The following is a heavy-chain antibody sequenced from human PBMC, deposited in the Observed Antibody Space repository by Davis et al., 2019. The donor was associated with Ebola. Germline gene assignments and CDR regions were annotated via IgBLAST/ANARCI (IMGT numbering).Heavy chain of an antibody. V-gene: IGHV3-23*01. D-gene: IGHD2-2*01. Sequence: GGSLSLSCAASEFTFSSYAMSWVRQAPGKGLEWVSTFSGSGGSAYYADSVRGRFTISRDNSKNTLNLQMNSLRADDTAVYYCAKTRAHIVIIPAAPLAFDYWGQGTLVTVSS. CDR1: EFTFSSYA. CDR3: AKTRAHIVIIPAAPLAFDY. CDR2: FSGSGGSA. J-gene: IGHJ4*02.